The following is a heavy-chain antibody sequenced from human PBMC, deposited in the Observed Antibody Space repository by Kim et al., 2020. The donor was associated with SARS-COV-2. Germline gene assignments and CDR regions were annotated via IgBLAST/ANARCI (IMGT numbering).Heavy chain of an antibody. D-gene: IGHD6-25*01. Sequence: GGSLRLSCAASGFTISTNYMNWVRQAPGSGLEWVSVIYSGGTTYYTDSVKGRFTISRDISKNTVYLQMNSLRAEDTAVYYCAKGGSGRLYYFDDWGQGTL. V-gene: IGHV3-53*01. J-gene: IGHJ4*02. CDR1: GFTISTNY. CDR3: AKGGSGRLYYFDD. CDR2: IYSGGTT.